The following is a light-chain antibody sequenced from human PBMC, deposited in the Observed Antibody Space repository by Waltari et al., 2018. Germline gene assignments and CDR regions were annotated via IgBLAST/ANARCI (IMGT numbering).Light chain of an antibody. Sequence: QSALTQPASVSGSPGQSITISCTGTSSDVGRYNLFSWYQQHPVKAPKLMIYEVSKRPSGVSNRFSGSKSGNTASLTISGLQAEDEADYYCCSYAGSSTFVVFGGGTKLTVL. CDR3: CSYAGSSTFVV. J-gene: IGLJ2*01. V-gene: IGLV2-23*02. CDR1: SSDVGRYNL. CDR2: EVS.